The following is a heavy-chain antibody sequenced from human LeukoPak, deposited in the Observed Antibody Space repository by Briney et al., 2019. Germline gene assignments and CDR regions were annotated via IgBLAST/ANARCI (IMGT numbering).Heavy chain of an antibody. CDR1: GGTFSSYA. CDR2: IIPIFGTA. J-gene: IGHJ5*02. D-gene: IGHD3-3*01. Sequence: SVKVSCKASGGTFSSYAISWVRQAPGQGLEWMGGIIPIFGTANYAQKFQGRVTITTDESTSTAYMELSSLRSEDTAVYYCAGARGGITIFGVAINWFDPWGQGTLVTVSS. CDR3: AGARGGITIFGVAINWFDP. V-gene: IGHV1-69*05.